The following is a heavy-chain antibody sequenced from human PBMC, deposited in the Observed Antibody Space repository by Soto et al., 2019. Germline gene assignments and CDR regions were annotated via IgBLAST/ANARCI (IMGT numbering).Heavy chain of an antibody. D-gene: IGHD1-1*01. CDR3: VRSGRRSGIDY. Sequence: QVQLVQSGAEVKKPGASVKVSCEASGYTFSSYDSSWVRQATEQGLEWMGWVNPNSNETDYAQKFQGRVTMTGNTSIRTAYMELRSLRSDDTAVYYCVRSGRRSGIDYWGQGTLVTVSS. V-gene: IGHV1-8*02. J-gene: IGHJ4*02. CDR1: GYTFSSYD. CDR2: VNPNSNET.